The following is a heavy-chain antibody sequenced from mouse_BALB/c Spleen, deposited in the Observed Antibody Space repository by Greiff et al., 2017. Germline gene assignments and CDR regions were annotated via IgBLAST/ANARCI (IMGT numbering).Heavy chain of an antibody. CDR3: ARNGANGNHFDY. CDR2: IWSGGST. Sequence: VQLVESGPGLVQPSQSLSITCTVSGFSLTSYGVHWVRQSPGKGLEWLGVIWSGGSTDYNAAFISRLSISKDNSKSQVFFKMNSLQADDTAIYYCARNGANGNHFDYWGQGTTLTVSS. D-gene: IGHD2-1*01. CDR1: GFSLTSYG. V-gene: IGHV2-4-1*01. J-gene: IGHJ2*01.